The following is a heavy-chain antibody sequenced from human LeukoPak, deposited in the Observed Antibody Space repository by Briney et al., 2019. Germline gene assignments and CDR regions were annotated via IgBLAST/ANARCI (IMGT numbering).Heavy chain of an antibody. CDR1: GGTFNSYS. D-gene: IGHD6-13*01. J-gene: IGHJ4*02. CDR3: ARDRSGSNWYSDY. V-gene: IGHV1-69*08. CDR2: IIPVLGTA. Sequence: SVKVSCKASGGTFNSYSISWVRQAPGQGLEWMGRIIPVLGTADYAQKFQGRVTITADRSTTTAYLELSSLLSDDTAVYFCARDRSGSNWYSDYWGQGTLVTVSS.